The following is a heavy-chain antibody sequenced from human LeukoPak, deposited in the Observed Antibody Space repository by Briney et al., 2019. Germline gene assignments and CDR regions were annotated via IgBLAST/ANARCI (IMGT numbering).Heavy chain of an antibody. Sequence: PGRSLRLSCAASGFTFSSYGMHWVRQAPGKGLEWVAVVSYDGSNKYYAGSVKGRFTISRDNSKNTLYLQMNSLRAEDTAVYYCAKGGVTVTTEAADYWGQGTLVTVSS. J-gene: IGHJ4*02. V-gene: IGHV3-30*18. CDR1: GFTFSSYG. CDR3: AKGGVTVTTEAADY. D-gene: IGHD4-17*01. CDR2: VSYDGSNK.